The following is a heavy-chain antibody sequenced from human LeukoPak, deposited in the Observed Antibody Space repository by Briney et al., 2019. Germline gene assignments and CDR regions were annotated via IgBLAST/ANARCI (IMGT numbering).Heavy chain of an antibody. D-gene: IGHD1-26*01. V-gene: IGHV1-69*13. J-gene: IGHJ4*02. CDR3: ARDPGVGATSRGY. CDR1: GGTFSSYA. CDR2: IIPIFGTA. Sequence: GASVKVSCNASGGTFSSYAISWVRQAPGQGLEWMGGIIPIFGTANYAQKFQDRVTITADESTSTAYMELSSLRSEDTAVYYCARDPGVGATSRGYWGQGTLVTVSS.